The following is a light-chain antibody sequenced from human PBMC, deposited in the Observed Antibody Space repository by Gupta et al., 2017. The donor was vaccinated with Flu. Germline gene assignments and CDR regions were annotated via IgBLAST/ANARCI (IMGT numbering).Light chain of an antibody. CDR1: ALTKQF. CDR3: HSVDSGGTDVV. CDR2: KDT. Sequence: GQPARITGSGDALTKQFAYWYQQRPGQAPLLLIYKDTERPSKIPARFSGSSSGTIATLTISAVQAEDEADYYCHSVDSGGTDVVFGGGTKLTVL. V-gene: IGLV3-25*03. J-gene: IGLJ2*01.